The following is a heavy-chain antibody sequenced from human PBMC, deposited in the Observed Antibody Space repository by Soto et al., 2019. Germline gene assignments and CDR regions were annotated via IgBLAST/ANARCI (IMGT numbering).Heavy chain of an antibody. CDR3: ARMSNTRDFDY. CDR2: IYYSGST. Sequence: SETLSLTCTVSGGSISTYYWSWIRQPPGKGLEWIGYIYYSGSTNYNPSLKSRVTISVDMSKNQFSLNLSSVIAADTAVYYCARMSNTRDFDYWGQGTLVTVSS. CDR1: GGSISTYY. V-gene: IGHV4-59*01. D-gene: IGHD5-18*01. J-gene: IGHJ4*02.